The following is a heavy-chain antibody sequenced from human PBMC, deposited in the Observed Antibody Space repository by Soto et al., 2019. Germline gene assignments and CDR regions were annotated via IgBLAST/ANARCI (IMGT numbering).Heavy chain of an antibody. CDR1: GFTFSSYG. Sequence: VQLVESGGGLVQPGGSLRLSCAASGFTFSSYGMHWVRQAPGKGLEWVAVIWYDGSNKYYADSVKGRFTISRDNSKNTLYLQMNSLRAEDTAVYYCARAVTSSLNWFDPWGQGTLVTVSS. J-gene: IGHJ5*02. D-gene: IGHD6-6*01. V-gene: IGHV3-33*01. CDR3: ARAVTSSLNWFDP. CDR2: IWYDGSNK.